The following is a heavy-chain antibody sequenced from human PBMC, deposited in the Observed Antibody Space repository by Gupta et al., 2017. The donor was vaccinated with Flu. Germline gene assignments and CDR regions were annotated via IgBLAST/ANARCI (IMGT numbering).Heavy chain of an antibody. J-gene: IGHJ4*02. CDR2: ISAYNGNT. Sequence: QVQLVQSGAEVKKPGASVKVSCKASGYTFTIFGISWVRQAPGQGLEWMGWISAYNGNTNYAQKLQGRVTMTTDTSTSTAYMELRSLRSDDTAVYYCARDLRLIPVVVAATSFDYWGQGTLVTVSS. CDR3: ARDLRLIPVVVAATSFDY. D-gene: IGHD2-15*01. V-gene: IGHV1-18*01. CDR1: GYTFTIFG.